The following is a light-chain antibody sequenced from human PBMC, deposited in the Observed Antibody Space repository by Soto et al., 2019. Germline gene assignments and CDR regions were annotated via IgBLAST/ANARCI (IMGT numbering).Light chain of an antibody. CDR2: SNT. V-gene: IGLV1-44*01. Sequence: QSVLTQTPSASGTPGQRITISCSGSSSNIGSRTVNWYQQFPGTAPKVLIYSNTQRPSGVPDRFSASKSGTTASLAISGLQSEDEADYYCAAWDDSLNGHVFGGGTKLTV. J-gene: IGLJ2*01. CDR1: SSNIGSRT. CDR3: AAWDDSLNGHV.